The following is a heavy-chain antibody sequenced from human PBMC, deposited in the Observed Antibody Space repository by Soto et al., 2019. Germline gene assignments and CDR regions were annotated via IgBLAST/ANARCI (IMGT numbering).Heavy chain of an antibody. Sequence: SETLSLTCTVSGGSISSHYWSWIRQPPGKGLEWIGYIYYSGFTDYNPSLKSRVTISEDTSKNQFSLRLTSVTAADTAVYYCARDKNSSGYLDYWGEGLLVTVSS. D-gene: IGHD3-22*01. CDR1: GGSISSHY. CDR3: ARDKNSSGYLDY. CDR2: IYYSGFT. V-gene: IGHV4-59*11. J-gene: IGHJ4*02.